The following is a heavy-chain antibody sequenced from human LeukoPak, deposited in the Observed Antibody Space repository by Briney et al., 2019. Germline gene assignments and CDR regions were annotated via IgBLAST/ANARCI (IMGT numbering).Heavy chain of an antibody. CDR3: ARQPPRDYQWNLDY. CDR1: GDAISNGLHF. Sequence: SETLSLTCAVSGDAISNGLHFWGWLRQPPGRGPEWIATTYYSGTTFYNPSLRSRVTISVDTTNNPYSLMLYSVTAVDTGVYACARQPPRDYQWNLDYWGQGVLVTVSS. CDR2: TYYSGTT. V-gene: IGHV4-39*02. D-gene: IGHD4/OR15-4a*01. J-gene: IGHJ4*02.